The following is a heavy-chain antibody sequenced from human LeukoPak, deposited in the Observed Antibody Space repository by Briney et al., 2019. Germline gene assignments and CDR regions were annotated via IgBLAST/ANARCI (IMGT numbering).Heavy chain of an antibody. CDR2: ISYDGSNK. CDR1: GFTFSSYA. CDR3: ARYGDRERDAFDI. Sequence: PGGSLRLSCAASGFTFSSYAMHWVRQAPGKGLEWVAVISYDGSNKYYADSVKGRFTISRDNSKNTLYLQMNSLRAEDTAVYYCARYGDRERDAFDIWGQGTMVTVSS. D-gene: IGHD4-17*01. V-gene: IGHV3-30-3*01. J-gene: IGHJ3*02.